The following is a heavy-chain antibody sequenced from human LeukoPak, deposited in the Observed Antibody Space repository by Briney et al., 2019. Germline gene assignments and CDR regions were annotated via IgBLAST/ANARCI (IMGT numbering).Heavy chain of an antibody. V-gene: IGHV3-33*01. CDR1: GLTFTTYV. Sequence: GGSLRLSCAASGLTFTTYVMHWVRQAPGKGLDWVALIWDDGNNKYYADSVKGRFTISRDNSKNTLYLQMNSLRAEDTAVYYCARDNGEWRLNWFDHWGQGTLVTVSS. J-gene: IGHJ5*02. CDR3: ARDNGEWRLNWFDH. CDR2: IWDDGNNK. D-gene: IGHD2-8*01.